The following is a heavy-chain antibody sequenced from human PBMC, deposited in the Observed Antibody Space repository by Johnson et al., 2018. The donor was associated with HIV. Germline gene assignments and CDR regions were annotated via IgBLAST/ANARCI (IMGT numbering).Heavy chain of an antibody. D-gene: IGHD7-27*01. CDR2: IKSKTEGGTT. CDR1: GFTFSSYA. V-gene: IGHV3-15*01. Sequence: VQLVESGGGLVQPGGSLRLSCAASGFTFSSYAMSWVRQAPGKGLEWVGRIKSKTEGGTTDYAAPVKGRFTNPRDDSKNTLYLQMNSLKTEDTAVYYCTTPRPNWGWNAFDIWGQGTMVTVSS. J-gene: IGHJ3*02. CDR3: TTPRPNWGWNAFDI.